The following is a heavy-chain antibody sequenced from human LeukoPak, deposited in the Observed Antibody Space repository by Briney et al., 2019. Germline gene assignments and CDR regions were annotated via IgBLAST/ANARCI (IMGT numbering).Heavy chain of an antibody. J-gene: IGHJ4*02. V-gene: IGHV4-34*01. CDR3: ARKNY. CDR1: GGSFSGYY. Sequence: SETLSLTCAVYGGSFSGYYWSWIRQPPGKGLEWIGEINHSGSTNYNPSLKSRVTISVDTSKNQFSLKLSSMTAADTAVYYCARKNYWGQGTLVTVSS. CDR2: INHSGST.